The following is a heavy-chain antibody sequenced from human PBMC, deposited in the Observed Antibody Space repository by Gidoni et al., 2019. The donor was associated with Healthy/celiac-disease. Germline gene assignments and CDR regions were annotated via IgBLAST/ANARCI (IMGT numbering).Heavy chain of an antibody. CDR1: GYTFTGYY. Sequence: QVQLVQSGAEVKKPGASVKVSCTASGYTFTGYYMHWVRQAPGQGLEWMGWINPNSGGTNYAQKVQGWVTMTRDTSISTAYMELSRLRSDDTAVYYCAREEGYGSGSFDYWGQGTLVTVSS. CDR3: AREEGYGSGSFDY. J-gene: IGHJ4*02. V-gene: IGHV1-2*04. CDR2: INPNSGGT. D-gene: IGHD3-10*01.